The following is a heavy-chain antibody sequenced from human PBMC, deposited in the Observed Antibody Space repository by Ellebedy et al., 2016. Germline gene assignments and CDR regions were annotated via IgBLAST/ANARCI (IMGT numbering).Heavy chain of an antibody. D-gene: IGHD4-23*01. CDR2: IYYSGGT. J-gene: IGHJ3*02. V-gene: IGHV4-59*08. CDR1: GGSISSYY. CDR3: AKYTAGGGGRGI. Sequence: SETLSLTCTVTGGSISSYYWSWIRQPPGKGLEWIGYIYYSGGTNYNPSLKSRVTVSVDTFKNQFSLKLTSVTAADTAVYYCAKYTAGGGGRGIWGQGTMVTVSS.